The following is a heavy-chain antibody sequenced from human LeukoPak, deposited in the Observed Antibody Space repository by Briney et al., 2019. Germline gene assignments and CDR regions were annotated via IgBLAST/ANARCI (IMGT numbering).Heavy chain of an antibody. CDR1: GFTFSSYA. Sequence: PGGSLSLSCAASGFTFSSYAMHWVRQAPGKGLEWVAVISYDGSNKYYADSVKGRFTISRDNSKNTLYLQMNSLRAEGTAVYYCARLVSVTQLNDYWGQGTLVTVSS. J-gene: IGHJ4*02. CDR2: ISYDGSNK. V-gene: IGHV3-30-3*01. CDR3: ARLVSVTQLNDY. D-gene: IGHD2-2*01.